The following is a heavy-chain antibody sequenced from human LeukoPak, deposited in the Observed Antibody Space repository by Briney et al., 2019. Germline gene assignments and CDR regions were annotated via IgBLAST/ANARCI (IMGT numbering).Heavy chain of an antibody. CDR3: ARGVRFLDV. CDR2: MNPNSGNT. J-gene: IGHJ6*02. Sequence: LEWMGWMNPNSGNTGYAQKFQGRVTMTRNTSISTAYMELSSLRSEDTAVYYCARGVRFLDVWGQGTTVTVSS. V-gene: IGHV1-8*01. D-gene: IGHD3-3*01.